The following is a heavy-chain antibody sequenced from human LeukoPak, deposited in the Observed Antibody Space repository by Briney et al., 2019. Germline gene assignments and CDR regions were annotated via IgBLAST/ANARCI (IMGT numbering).Heavy chain of an antibody. CDR3: ARDGAYCGGDCYSGWYFDL. D-gene: IGHD2-21*01. J-gene: IGHJ2*01. Sequence: SETLSLTCTVSGGSISSGGYYWSWIRQPPGKGLEWIGYIYHSGSTYYNPSLKSRVTISVDRSKNQFSLKLSSVTAADTAVYYCARDGAYCGGDCYSGWYFDLWGRGTLVTVS. CDR1: GGSISSGGYY. CDR2: IYHSGST. V-gene: IGHV4-30-2*01.